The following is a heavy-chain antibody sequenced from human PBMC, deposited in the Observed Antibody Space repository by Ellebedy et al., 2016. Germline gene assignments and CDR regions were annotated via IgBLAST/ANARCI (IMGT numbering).Heavy chain of an antibody. J-gene: IGHJ6*02. CDR2: INHSGST. Sequence: SETLSLXXAVYGGSFSGYYWSWIRQPPGKGLEWIGEINHSGSTNYNPSLKSRVTISVDTSKNQFSLKLSSVTAADTAVYYCARESGGLRYRGWTYYGMDVWGQGTTVTVSS. D-gene: IGHD3-9*01. V-gene: IGHV4-34*01. CDR1: GGSFSGYY. CDR3: ARESGGLRYRGWTYYGMDV.